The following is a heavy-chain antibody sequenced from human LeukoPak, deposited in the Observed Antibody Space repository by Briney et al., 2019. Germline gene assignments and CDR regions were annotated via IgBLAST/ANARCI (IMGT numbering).Heavy chain of an antibody. CDR2: INPHNGKT. D-gene: IGHD4-23*01. Sequence: GASVKVSCKASGYIFISHGISWVRQAPGQGLEWMGWINPHNGKTEYAQKFQGRVSMTRDRSTSTVYMELRSLRSDDTAVYYCARESPPLTTVITKYYQYFMDVWGKGTTVTVSS. CDR3: ARESPPLTTVITKYYQYFMDV. J-gene: IGHJ6*03. V-gene: IGHV1-18*04. CDR1: GYIFISHG.